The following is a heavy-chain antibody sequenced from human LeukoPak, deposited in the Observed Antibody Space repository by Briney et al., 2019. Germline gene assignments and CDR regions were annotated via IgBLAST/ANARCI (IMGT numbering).Heavy chain of an antibody. CDR2: IYYSGST. D-gene: IGHD6-25*01. Sequence: SETLSLTCTVSGGSISSSSYYWGWIRQPPGKGLEWIGSIYYSGSTYYNPSLKSRVTISVDTSKNQFSLKLSSVTAADTAVYYCARDPGYSSGIFDYWGQGTLVTVSS. J-gene: IGHJ4*02. V-gene: IGHV4-39*07. CDR3: ARDPGYSSGIFDY. CDR1: GGSISSSSYY.